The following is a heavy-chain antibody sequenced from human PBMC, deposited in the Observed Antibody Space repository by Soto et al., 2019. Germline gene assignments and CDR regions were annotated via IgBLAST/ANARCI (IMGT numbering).Heavy chain of an antibody. CDR2: ISYDGSNK. J-gene: IGHJ4*02. D-gene: IGHD3-3*01. Sequence: GGSLSLSCAASGFTFSSYAMHWVRQAPGKGLEWVAVISYDGSNKYYADSVKGRFTISRDNSKNTLYLQMNSLRAEDTAVYYCMAIFGVVIMDYYFDYWGQGTMVTVSS. CDR3: MAIFGVVIMDYYFDY. CDR1: GFTFSSYA. V-gene: IGHV3-30-3*01.